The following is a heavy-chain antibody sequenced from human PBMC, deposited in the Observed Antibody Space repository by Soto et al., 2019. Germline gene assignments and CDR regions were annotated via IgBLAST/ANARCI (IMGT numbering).Heavy chain of an antibody. V-gene: IGHV1-46*01. J-gene: IGHJ4*02. CDR3: ARGYYYPHGFSTLAY. D-gene: IGHD3-22*01. CDR1: GYTFTNYY. Sequence: ASVKVSCKASGYTFTNYYIHWVRQAPGQGLEWMGLINPSSGTTNYLQKFQGRVSMTGDTSTRTVYMEVNSLRSEDAAVYYCARGYYYPHGFSTLAYWGQGTLVPVSS. CDR2: INPSSGTT.